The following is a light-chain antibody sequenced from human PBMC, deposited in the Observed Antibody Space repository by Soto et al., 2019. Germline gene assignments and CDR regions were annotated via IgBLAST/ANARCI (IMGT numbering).Light chain of an antibody. CDR3: QQYGSSQT. J-gene: IGKJ1*01. V-gene: IGKV3-20*01. CDR1: QSVSSNY. Sequence: EIVLTQSPGPLSMSPGERATLSCRASQSVSSNYLAWYQQKPGQAPRLLIYGASSRATGIPDRFSGSGSGADFTLTISRLEPEDFAVYYCQQYGSSQTFGQGTKVEIK. CDR2: GAS.